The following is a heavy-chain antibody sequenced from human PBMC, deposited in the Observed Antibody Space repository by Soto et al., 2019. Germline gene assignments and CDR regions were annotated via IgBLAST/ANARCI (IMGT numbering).Heavy chain of an antibody. CDR1: CGSFRLYH. J-gene: IGHJ6*01. CDR2: INHSGST. Sequence: LSLTCAVYCGSFRLYHWIWIRQPPGKGLEWIGEINHSGSTNYNPSLKSRVPISVDTSKNQFSLELSSVTAADTAVYYCARGCTVNTAGAWGVWGQGTTVTVSS. CDR3: ARGCTVNTAGAWGV. D-gene: IGHD5-18*01. V-gene: IGHV4-34*01.